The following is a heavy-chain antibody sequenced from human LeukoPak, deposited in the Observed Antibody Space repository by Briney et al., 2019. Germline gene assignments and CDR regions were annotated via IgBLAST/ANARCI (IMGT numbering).Heavy chain of an antibody. CDR3: ARDRAYDSSGYYYFDH. CDR2: ISFSGSPT. D-gene: IGHD3-22*01. CDR1: GFTFSDYY. V-gene: IGHV3-11*01. Sequence: GGSLRLSCAASGFTFSDYYMSWIRQAPGKGLEWVSYISFSGSPTQYADSVKGRFTISRDNAKNSLYLQMNSLRDEDTAVYYCARDRAYDSSGYYYFDHWGQGTLVTVSS. J-gene: IGHJ4*02.